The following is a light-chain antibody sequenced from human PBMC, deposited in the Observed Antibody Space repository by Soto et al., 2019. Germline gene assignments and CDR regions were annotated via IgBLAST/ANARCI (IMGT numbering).Light chain of an antibody. CDR1: QSVSSSF. V-gene: IGKV3-20*01. Sequence: EIGVTQSPGTLPFSPGERATLSCRASQSVSSSFLAWYQQKPGQAPSLLIYGASSRATGIPDRFSGSGSGTDLTLTISRLEPEDFEVYYCQQYDSSPWTFGQGTQVEIK. J-gene: IGKJ1*01. CDR2: GAS. CDR3: QQYDSSPWT.